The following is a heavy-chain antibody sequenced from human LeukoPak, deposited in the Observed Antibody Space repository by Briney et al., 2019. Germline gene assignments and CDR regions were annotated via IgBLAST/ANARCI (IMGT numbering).Heavy chain of an antibody. CDR3: ATLVVPAAQPPYYYYYYMDV. CDR1: GYTLTELS. V-gene: IGHV1-24*01. Sequence: ASVKVSCKVSGYTLTELSMHWVRQAPGKGLEWMGGFDPEDGETIYAQKFQGRVTMTEDTSTDTAYMELSSLRSEDTAVYYCATLVVPAAQPPYYYYYYMDVWGKGTTVTVSS. CDR2: FDPEDGET. D-gene: IGHD2-2*01. J-gene: IGHJ6*03.